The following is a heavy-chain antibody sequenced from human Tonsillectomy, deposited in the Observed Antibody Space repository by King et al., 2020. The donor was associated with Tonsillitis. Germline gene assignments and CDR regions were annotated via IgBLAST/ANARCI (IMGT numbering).Heavy chain of an antibody. D-gene: IGHD2-15*01. CDR1: GFTFDDYA. CDR2: ISWNGGSV. V-gene: IGHV3-9*01. J-gene: IGHJ6*02. Sequence: VQLVESGGGLVQPGRSLRLSCAASGFTFDDYAMHWVRQAPGKGLEWGSGISWNGGSVGYADSVKGRFTISRDNAKNSLYLQMNSLRAEATALYYCVVATPVVRYYYGLDVWAKGPRSPSP. CDR3: VVATPVVRYYYGLDV.